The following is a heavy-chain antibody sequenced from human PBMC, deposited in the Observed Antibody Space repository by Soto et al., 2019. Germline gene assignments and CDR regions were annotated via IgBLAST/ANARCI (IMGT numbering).Heavy chain of an antibody. CDR3: ARILGARIFDY. CDR2: ISSSSSYI. J-gene: IGHJ4*02. Sequence: GGSLRLSCAASGFTFSSYSMNWVRQAPGKGLEWVSSISSSSSYIYYADSVKGRFTISRDNAKNSLYLQMNSLRAEDTAVYYCARILGARIFDYWGQGTLVTVSS. CDR1: GFTFSSYS. D-gene: IGHD3-16*01. V-gene: IGHV3-21*01.